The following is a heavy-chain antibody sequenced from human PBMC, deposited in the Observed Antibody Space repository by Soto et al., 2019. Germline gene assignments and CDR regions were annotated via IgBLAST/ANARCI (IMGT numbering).Heavy chain of an antibody. Sequence: EVLLVESGGGLVQPGRSLRLSCAASGFTFDDHAMHWVRQAPGKGLEWVSLISWNSGIIDYADSVKGRFTISRDNAKNLLYLQVNGVRPEDTALYYCARDSSIAAGGIDFWGQGTLVTVSS. CDR2: ISWNSGII. CDR3: ARDSSIAAGGIDF. V-gene: IGHV3-9*01. J-gene: IGHJ4*02. D-gene: IGHD6-13*01. CDR1: GFTFDDHA.